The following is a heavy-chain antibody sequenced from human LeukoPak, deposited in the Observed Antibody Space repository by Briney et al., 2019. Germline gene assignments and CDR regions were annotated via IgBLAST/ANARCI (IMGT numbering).Heavy chain of an antibody. V-gene: IGHV4-4*02. CDR3: ASVNDYGDPLPRYMDV. CDR1: GGSISSSNW. Sequence: PSETLSLTCAVSGGSISSSNWWSWVRQPPGKGLAWIGEIYHSGSTNYNPSLKSRVTISVDKSKNQFSLKLSSVTAADTAVYYCASVNDYGDPLPRYMDVWGKGTAVTVSS. D-gene: IGHD4-17*01. J-gene: IGHJ6*03. CDR2: IYHSGST.